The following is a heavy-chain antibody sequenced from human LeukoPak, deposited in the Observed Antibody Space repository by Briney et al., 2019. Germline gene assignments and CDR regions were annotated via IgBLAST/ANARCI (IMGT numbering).Heavy chain of an antibody. CDR2: MNPNSGNT. D-gene: IGHD5-18*01. CDR1: GYTFTSYD. Sequence: ASVKVSCKASGYTFTSYDINWVRQATGQGLGWMGWMNPNSGNTGYAQKFQGRVTMTRNTSISTAYMELSSLRSEDTAVYYCARAGTAMVSVHSYWGQGTLVTVSS. CDR3: ARAGTAMVSVHSY. J-gene: IGHJ4*02. V-gene: IGHV1-8*01.